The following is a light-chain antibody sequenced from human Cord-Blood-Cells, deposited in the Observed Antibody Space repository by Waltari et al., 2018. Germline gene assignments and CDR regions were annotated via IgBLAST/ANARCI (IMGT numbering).Light chain of an antibody. Sequence: DIQMTQSPSTLSASVGDRVTITCRASQSISSWLAWYQQKPGKAPKLLICKAFSLDSGVPSRFSGRGSGTEFTLTISSRQPDDFATYYCQQYNSYAWTFGQGTKVEIK. J-gene: IGKJ1*01. CDR3: QQYNSYAWT. CDR2: KAF. CDR1: QSISSW. V-gene: IGKV1-5*03.